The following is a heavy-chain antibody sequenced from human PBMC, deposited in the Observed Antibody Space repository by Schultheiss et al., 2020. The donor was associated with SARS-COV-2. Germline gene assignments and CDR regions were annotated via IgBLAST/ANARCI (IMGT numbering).Heavy chain of an antibody. V-gene: IGHV4-59*01. J-gene: IGHJ5*02. CDR3: ARVKEDYDFWSGPGGWFDP. CDR2: IYYSGRT. Sequence: SETLSLTCTVSGGSISSYYWSWIRQPPGKGLEWIGYIYYSGRTNYNPSLKSRVTISVDTSKNQFSLKLSSVTAADTAVYYCARVKEDYDFWSGPGGWFDPWGQGTLVTVSS. D-gene: IGHD3-3*01. CDR1: GGSISSYY.